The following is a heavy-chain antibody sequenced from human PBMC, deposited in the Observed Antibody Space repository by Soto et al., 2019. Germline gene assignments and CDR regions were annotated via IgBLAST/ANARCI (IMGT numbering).Heavy chain of an antibody. D-gene: IGHD3-10*01. CDR3: ARHFYGSGSYGWFDP. Sequence: SETLSLTCTVSGDSIRNRNYYWGWIRQPPGKGLEWIVSRYDDESTFYNPSLKRRVTVSIDTSKNQFSLKLSSVTAADTAVYYCARHFYGSGSYGWFDPRGQGTLVTVSS. CDR1: GDSIRNRNYY. CDR2: RYDDEST. V-gene: IGHV4-39*01. J-gene: IGHJ5*02.